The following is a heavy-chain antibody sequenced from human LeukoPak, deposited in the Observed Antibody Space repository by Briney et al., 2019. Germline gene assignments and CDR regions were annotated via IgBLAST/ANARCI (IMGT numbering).Heavy chain of an antibody. Sequence: AGGSLRLSCAASGFTFSTYAMSWVRQAPGKGLEWVSAVRGSGSDTYYATSVKGRFTISRDYSKNTLYLQMNSLRAEDTAIYYCAKTSRGNSGYDSPFDYWGQGTLVTVSS. CDR1: GFTFSTYA. CDR2: VRGSGSDT. V-gene: IGHV3-23*01. J-gene: IGHJ4*02. D-gene: IGHD5-12*01. CDR3: AKTSRGNSGYDSPFDY.